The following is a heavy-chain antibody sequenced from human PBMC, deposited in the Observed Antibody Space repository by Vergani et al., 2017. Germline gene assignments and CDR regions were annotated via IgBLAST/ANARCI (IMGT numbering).Heavy chain of an antibody. CDR3: ARGRGSGSYQDPIAFDY. CDR1: GYTFTGYY. D-gene: IGHD1-26*01. J-gene: IGHJ4*02. Sequence: QVQLVQSGAEVKKPGASVKVSCKASGYTFTGYYMHWVRQAPGQGLEWMGWINPNSGGTNYAQKFQGRVTMTRDTSISTAYMELSRLRSDDTAVYYCARGRGSGSYQDPIAFDYWGQGTLVTVSS. CDR2: INPNSGGT. V-gene: IGHV1-2*02.